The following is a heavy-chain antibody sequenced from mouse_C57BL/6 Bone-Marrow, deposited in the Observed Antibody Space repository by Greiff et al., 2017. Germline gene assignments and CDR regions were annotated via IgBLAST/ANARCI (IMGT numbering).Heavy chain of an antibody. D-gene: IGHD2-3*01. CDR3: GRWDDCYYGGYWYFDV. Sequence: VQLQESGAELAKPGASVKLSCKASGYTFTSYWMHWVKQRPGQGLEWIGYINPSSGYTKYNQKFKDKATLTADKSSSRAYMQQSRLTYEDAAVYYCGRWDDCYYGGYWYFDVWGTGTTVTVSS. CDR1: GYTFTSYW. CDR2: INPSSGYT. V-gene: IGHV1-7*01. J-gene: IGHJ1*03.